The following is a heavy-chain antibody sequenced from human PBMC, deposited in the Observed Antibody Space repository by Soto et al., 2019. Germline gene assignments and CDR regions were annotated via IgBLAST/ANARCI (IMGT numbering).Heavy chain of an antibody. D-gene: IGHD2-2*01. Sequence: PSETLSLTCTFSGGSISSSSYYWGWIRQPPGKGLEWIGSIYYSGSTYYNPSLKSRVTISVDTSKNQFSLKLSSVTAADTAVYYCALDCSSTSCYLGIGLGYWGQGTLVTVSS. CDR1: GGSISSSSYY. J-gene: IGHJ4*02. CDR3: ALDCSSTSCYLGIGLGY. V-gene: IGHV4-39*01. CDR2: IYYSGST.